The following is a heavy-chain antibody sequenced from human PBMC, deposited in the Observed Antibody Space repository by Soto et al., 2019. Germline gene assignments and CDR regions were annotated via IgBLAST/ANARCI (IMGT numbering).Heavy chain of an antibody. CDR1: GFSLSNSGMC. D-gene: IGHD3-3*01. Sequence: SGPTLVNPTQPLTLTCTFSGFSLSNSGMCESWIRQLPGKALEWLALIDWDDDKFYSTSLKTRLTISKDTSKNQVVLTMTNMDPVDTATYYCARGGITIFGVVTHSYYYGMDVWGQGTTVTVSS. V-gene: IGHV2-70*01. CDR3: ARGGITIFGVVTHSYYYGMDV. CDR2: IDWDDDK. J-gene: IGHJ6*02.